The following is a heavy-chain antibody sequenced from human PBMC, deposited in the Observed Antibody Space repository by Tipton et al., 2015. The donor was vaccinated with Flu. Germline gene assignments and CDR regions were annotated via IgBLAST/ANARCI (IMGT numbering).Heavy chain of an antibody. V-gene: IGHV3-23*01. Sequence: SLRLSCAASGFTFSSYAMSWVRQAPGKGLEWVSAISGSGGSTYYADSVKGRFTISRDNSKNTLYLQMNSLRAEDTAVYYCAKAAVDTRWGLYCYYYGMDVWGQGTTVTVSS. D-gene: IGHD6-19*01. CDR3: AKAAVDTRWGLYCYYYGMDV. J-gene: IGHJ6*02. CDR1: GFTFSSYA. CDR2: ISGSGGST.